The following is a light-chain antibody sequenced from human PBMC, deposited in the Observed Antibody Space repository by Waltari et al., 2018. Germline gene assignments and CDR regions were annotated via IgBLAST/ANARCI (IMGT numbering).Light chain of an antibody. CDR3: QQSYSTLWT. Sequence: DIQMTQSPSSLSASVGDRVTITCRASQSINSYLNWYQQKPGKAPKVLIYAASSLESGVPSRFSGSGSGTDFTLTISSLQPEDFATYYCQQSYSTLWTFGQGTKVEIK. CDR2: AAS. CDR1: QSINSY. V-gene: IGKV1-39*01. J-gene: IGKJ1*01.